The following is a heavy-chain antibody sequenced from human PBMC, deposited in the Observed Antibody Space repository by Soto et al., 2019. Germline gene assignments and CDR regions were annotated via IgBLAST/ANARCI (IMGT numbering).Heavy chain of an antibody. CDR3: AIRGLSKSEVRGYFDY. V-gene: IGHV3-23*01. J-gene: IGHJ4*02. CDR1: GFTFSRYG. Sequence: SGGSLRLSCAASGFTFSRYGMTWVRQAPGKGLEWVSAISGSGDSTNYGDSVKGRFIISRDNSKNTLFMQMNSLRVEDTAVYYCAIRGLSKSEVRGYFDYWGRGTLVTVSS. D-gene: IGHD3-10*01. CDR2: ISGSGDST.